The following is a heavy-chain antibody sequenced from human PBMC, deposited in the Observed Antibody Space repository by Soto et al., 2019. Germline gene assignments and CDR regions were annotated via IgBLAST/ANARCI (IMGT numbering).Heavy chain of an antibody. V-gene: IGHV3-23*01. CDR3: AKGATMILVAPLGS. CDR2: ISGSGGTT. D-gene: IGHD3-22*01. J-gene: IGHJ5*02. Sequence: AGGSLRLSCTASGFTFSSSAMSWVRQAAGKRLEWVSAISGSGGTTYCADSAKGRFTISRDNSKNTLYLQMNGLRADDTALYYCAKGATMILVAPLGSWGQGTLVTVSS. CDR1: GFTFSSSA.